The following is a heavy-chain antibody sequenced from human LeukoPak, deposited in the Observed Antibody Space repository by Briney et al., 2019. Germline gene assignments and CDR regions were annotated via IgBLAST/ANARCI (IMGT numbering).Heavy chain of an antibody. D-gene: IGHD6-13*01. CDR3: ARRQQLAVYYFDY. V-gene: IGHV4-34*01. Sequence: SETLSLTCAVYGGSFSGYYWSWIRQPPGKGLEWIGEINHSGSTNYNPSLKSRVTISVDTSKNQFSLKLSSVTAADTAVYYCARRQQLAVYYFDYWGQGTLVTVSS. CDR1: GGSFSGYY. J-gene: IGHJ4*02. CDR2: INHSGST.